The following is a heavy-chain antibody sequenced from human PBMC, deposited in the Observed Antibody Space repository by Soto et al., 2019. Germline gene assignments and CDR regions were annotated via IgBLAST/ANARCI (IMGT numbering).Heavy chain of an antibody. V-gene: IGHV3-15*01. CDR1: GFTFSNAW. D-gene: IGHD3-3*01. J-gene: IGHJ4*02. CDR3: TTDGWDFWSGYYTLGRNRDY. CDR2: IKSKTDGGTT. Sequence: GGSLRLSCAASGFTFSNAWMSWVRQAPGKGLEWVGRIKSKTDGGTTDYAAPVKGRFTISRDDSKNTLYLQMNSLKTEDTAVYYCTTDGWDFWSGYYTLGRNRDYWGQGTLVTVSS.